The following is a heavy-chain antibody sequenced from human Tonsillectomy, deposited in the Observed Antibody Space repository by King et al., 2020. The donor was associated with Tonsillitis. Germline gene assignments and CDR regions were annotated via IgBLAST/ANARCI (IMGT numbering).Heavy chain of an antibody. CDR2: ISAEWTTP. Sequence: VQLVESGGGLVQPGLSLRLSCSASGFTFSTYWMHWVRQAPGKGLVWGSRISAEWTTPDDSDSVKGRFTISRDNAKNTLYLQMSSLRAEDTAVYYCAKGQSGFSGYDPGDYWGQGTLVTVSS. J-gene: IGHJ4*02. V-gene: IGHV3-74*01. D-gene: IGHD5-12*01. CDR1: GFTFSTYW. CDR3: AKGQSGFSGYDPGDY.